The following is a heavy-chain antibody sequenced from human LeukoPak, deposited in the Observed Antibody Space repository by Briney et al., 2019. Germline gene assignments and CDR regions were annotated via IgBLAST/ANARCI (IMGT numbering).Heavy chain of an antibody. D-gene: IGHD3-10*01. CDR2: IYHSGST. V-gene: IGHV4-30-2*01. CDR3: ARGFRIDMVRGVINDAFDI. J-gene: IGHJ3*02. Sequence: SETLSLTCAVSGGSISSGGYSWSWIRQPPGKGLEWIGYIYHSGSTYYNPSLKSRVTISVDTSKNQFSLKLSSVTAADTAVYYCARGFRIDMVRGVINDAFDIWGQGTMVTVSS. CDR1: GGSISSGGYS.